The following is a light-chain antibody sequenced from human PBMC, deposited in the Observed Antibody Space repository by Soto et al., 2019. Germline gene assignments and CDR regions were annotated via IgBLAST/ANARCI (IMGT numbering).Light chain of an antibody. CDR2: RNS. Sequence: SYELTQPLSVSVAMGQTARITCGGNNIGNKNVPGYQQKPGQAPVLVIYRNSNRPSGIPERFSGSNSGNTATLTISRAQAGDEADYYCQVWYSSTVLGTGTKLTVL. CDR3: QVWYSSTV. V-gene: IGLV3-9*01. J-gene: IGLJ1*01. CDR1: NIGNKN.